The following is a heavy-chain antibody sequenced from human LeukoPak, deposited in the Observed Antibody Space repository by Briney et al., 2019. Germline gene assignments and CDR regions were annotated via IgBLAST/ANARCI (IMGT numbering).Heavy chain of an antibody. Sequence: GGSLRLSCAASGFTFSSYWMSWVRQAPGKGLEWVANIKQDGSEKYYVDSVKGRFTISRDNAKNSLYLQMNSLRAEDTAVYYCARDPSGIAARIFYFDYWGQGTLVTVSS. CDR2: IKQDGSEK. V-gene: IGHV3-7*01. CDR1: GFTFSSYW. D-gene: IGHD6-6*01. J-gene: IGHJ4*02. CDR3: ARDPSGIAARIFYFDY.